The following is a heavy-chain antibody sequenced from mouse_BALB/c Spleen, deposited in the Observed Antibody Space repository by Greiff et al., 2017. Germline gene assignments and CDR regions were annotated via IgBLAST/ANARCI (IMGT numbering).Heavy chain of an antibody. Sequence: QVQLQQSGPELVKPGASVRISCKASGYTFTSYYIHWVKQRPGQGLEWIGWIYPGNVNTKYNEKFKGKATLTADKSSSTAYMQLSSLTSEDSAVYFCARGDYDYDYFDYWGQGTTLTVSS. CDR1: GYTFTSYY. CDR3: ARGDYDYDYFDY. D-gene: IGHD2-4*01. J-gene: IGHJ2*01. V-gene: IGHV1S56*01. CDR2: IYPGNVNT.